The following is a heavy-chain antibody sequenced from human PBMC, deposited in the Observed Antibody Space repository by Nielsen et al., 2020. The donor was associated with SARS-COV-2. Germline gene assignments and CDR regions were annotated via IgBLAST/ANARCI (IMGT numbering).Heavy chain of an antibody. D-gene: IGHD2-2*02. Sequence: SETLSLTCAVSGDSVSSHDWWTWVRQSPGKGLEWIGEVSHSGSTNYNPSLKSRVTLSMDKSKNQFSLRLTSVSAADTAVYFCARGDLVVVPSPLLGLGPIYFYFYLDVWGKGASVTVS. J-gene: IGHJ6*03. CDR3: ARGDLVVVPSPLLGLGPIYFYFYLDV. CDR2: VSHSGST. V-gene: IGHV4-4*02. CDR1: GDSVSSHDW.